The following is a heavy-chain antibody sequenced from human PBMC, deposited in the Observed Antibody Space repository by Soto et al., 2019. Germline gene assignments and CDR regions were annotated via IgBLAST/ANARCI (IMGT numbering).Heavy chain of an antibody. D-gene: IGHD3-10*01. V-gene: IGHV4-61*08. Sequence: SETLSLTCTVSGGSISSGGYYWSWIRQHPGKGLEWIGYIYYSGSTYYNPSLKSRVTISVDTSKNQFSLKLNSVTAADTAEYYCARHNYGSGSTYFDYWGQGTLVTVSS. CDR2: IYYSGST. CDR1: GGSISSGGYY. CDR3: ARHNYGSGSTYFDY. J-gene: IGHJ4*02.